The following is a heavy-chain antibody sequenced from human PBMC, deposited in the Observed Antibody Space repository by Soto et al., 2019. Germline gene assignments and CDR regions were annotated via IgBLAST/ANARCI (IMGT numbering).Heavy chain of an antibody. J-gene: IGHJ4*02. CDR2: INQDGSEK. CDR1: ESTVSRDW. D-gene: IGHD1-26*01. V-gene: IGHV3-7*01. CDR3: SGGVGDAF. Sequence: EVHLVESGGGLVQTGGSLRLSCAIFESTVSRDWMNWVRQAPGKGLEWVAHINQDGSEKYYVDSVKGRFTISRDNAKKSLNQKTTSLTPADTAMYYFSGGVGDAFWGQGNLVTVSS.